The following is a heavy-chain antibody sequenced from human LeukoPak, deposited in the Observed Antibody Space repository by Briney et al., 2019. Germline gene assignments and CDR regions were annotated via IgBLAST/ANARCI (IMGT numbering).Heavy chain of an antibody. V-gene: IGHV4-59*11. CDR3: ARDKVAVDGPRFDP. J-gene: IGHJ5*02. CDR1: GGSISSHY. D-gene: IGHD6-19*01. CDR2: ISYSGST. Sequence: SETLSLTCLVFGGSISSHYWTWIRQPPGKGLEWIGYISYSGSTNYNPSLKSRVTMSVDTSKNHFSLKLTSVTAADTAVYYCARDKVAVDGPRFDPWGQGTLVTVSS.